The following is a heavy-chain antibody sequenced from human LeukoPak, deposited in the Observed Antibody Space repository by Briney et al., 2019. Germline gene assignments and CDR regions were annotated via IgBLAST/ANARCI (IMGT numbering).Heavy chain of an antibody. CDR1: GYTFTSYY. Sequence: GASVKVSCKASGYTFTSYYMHWVRQAPGQGLEWMGIINPSGGGTSYAQKFQGRVTMTRDTSTSTVYMELSSPRSEDTAVYYCARVGLATPFDYWGQGTLVTVSS. CDR2: INPSGGGT. J-gene: IGHJ4*02. D-gene: IGHD2-15*01. CDR3: ARVGLATPFDY. V-gene: IGHV1-46*03.